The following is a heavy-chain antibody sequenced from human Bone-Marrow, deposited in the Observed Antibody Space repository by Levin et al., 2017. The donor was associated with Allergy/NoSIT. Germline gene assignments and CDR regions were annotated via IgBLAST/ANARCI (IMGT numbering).Heavy chain of an antibody. CDR1: TFTLSSYT. CDR3: ARDAFPTYDFAWGTYRYNGYIEF. Sequence: GGSLRLSCTTSTFTLSSYTMHWVRQAPGKGLEWVALISHDGTNKYYADSVKGRFTISRDNSKSTVFLQMNTLRAEDTALYYCARDAFPTYDFAWGTYRYNGYIEFWGQGTLVAVSS. D-gene: IGHD3-16*02. V-gene: IGHV3-30-3*01. J-gene: IGHJ4*02. CDR2: ISHDGTNK.